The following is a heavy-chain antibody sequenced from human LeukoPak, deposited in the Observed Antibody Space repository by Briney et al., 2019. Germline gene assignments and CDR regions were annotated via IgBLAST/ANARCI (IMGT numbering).Heavy chain of an antibody. CDR1: GYTFTSYG. CDR3: ARTNYRDDYYYGMDV. D-gene: IGHD4/OR15-4a*01. J-gene: IGHJ6*02. V-gene: IGHV1-18*01. CDR2: ISAYNGNT. Sequence: ASVKVSCTASGYTFTSYGISWVRQAPGQGLEWMGWISAYNGNTNYAQKLQGRVTMTTDTSTSTAYMELSSLRSEDTAVYYCARTNYRDDYYYGMDVWGQGTTVTVSS.